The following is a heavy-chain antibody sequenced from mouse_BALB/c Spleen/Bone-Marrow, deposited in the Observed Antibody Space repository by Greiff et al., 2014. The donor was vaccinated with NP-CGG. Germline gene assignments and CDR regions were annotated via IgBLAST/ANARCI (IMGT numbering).Heavy chain of an antibody. CDR2: IDPANGNT. CDR1: GFNIKDTY. D-gene: IGHD2-3*01. V-gene: IGHV14-3*02. CDR3: ARRLLPYGLDY. J-gene: IGHJ4*01. Sequence: VQLQQSGAELVKPGASVKLSCTASGFNIKDTYMHWVKQRPEQGLEWIGRIDPANGNTKYDPKFQGKATITADTSSNTAYLQLSSLTSEDTAVYYCARRLLPYGLDYWGQGTSVTVSS.